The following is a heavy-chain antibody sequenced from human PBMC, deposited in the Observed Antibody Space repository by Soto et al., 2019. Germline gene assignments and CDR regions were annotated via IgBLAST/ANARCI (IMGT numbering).Heavy chain of an antibody. CDR1: GGSFSSSTYY. V-gene: IGHV4-39*01. CDR2: MYSVGNT. D-gene: IGHD3-22*01. Sequence: QLQLQESGPGLVKPSETLSLTCTVSGGSFSSSTYYWGXXXQPXGKGLEWIGSMYSVGNTYYNPSLKSRVTVSVDTSKNXFXXXLTXVTXXXTAMYYXARXPXDSTGYYYGAWGQGTLVTVSS. CDR3: ARXPXDSTGYYYGA. J-gene: IGHJ5*02.